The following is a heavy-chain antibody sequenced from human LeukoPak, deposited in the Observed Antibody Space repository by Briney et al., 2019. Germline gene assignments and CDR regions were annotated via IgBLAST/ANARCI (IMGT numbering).Heavy chain of an antibody. D-gene: IGHD6-19*01. CDR1: GFTFDEYA. V-gene: IGHV3-9*01. CDR2: ISWNSGGI. J-gene: IGHJ6*02. Sequence: GGSVRLSCAASGFTFDEYAMQGVRQAPGKGRERVSGISWNSGGIGYADSVKGRFTISRDNAKNSLYLQMNCLRAEDTALYYCAKDIGPAGTSFGYYYGMDVWGQGTTVTVSS. CDR3: AKDIGPAGTSFGYYYGMDV.